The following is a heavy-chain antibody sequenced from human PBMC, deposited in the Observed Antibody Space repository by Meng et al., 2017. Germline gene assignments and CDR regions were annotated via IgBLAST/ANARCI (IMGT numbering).Heavy chain of an antibody. J-gene: IGHJ4*02. V-gene: IGHV3-33*01. D-gene: IGHD3-22*01. Sequence: GESLKISCAASGFTFSSYGMHWVRQAPGKGLEWVAVIWYDGSNKYYADSVKGRFTISRDNSKNTLYLQMNSLRAEDTAVYYCARGRARYYDSSGYTYYLDYWGQGTLVTVSS. CDR1: GFTFSSYG. CDR3: ARGRARYYDSSGYTYYLDY. CDR2: IWYDGSNK.